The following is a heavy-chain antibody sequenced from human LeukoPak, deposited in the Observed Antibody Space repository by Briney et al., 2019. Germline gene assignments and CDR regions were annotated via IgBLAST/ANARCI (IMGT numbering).Heavy chain of an antibody. V-gene: IGHV3-23*01. CDR2: ISGSGGST. CDR3: AKARLWELLAPFDY. Sequence: GGSLRLSCAASGFTFSSYAMSWVRQAPGKGLEWVSAISGSGGSTYYADSVKGRFTISRDNSENTLYLQMNSLRAEDTAVYYCAKARLWELLAPFDYWGQGTLVTVSS. CDR1: GFTFSSYA. J-gene: IGHJ4*02. D-gene: IGHD1-26*01.